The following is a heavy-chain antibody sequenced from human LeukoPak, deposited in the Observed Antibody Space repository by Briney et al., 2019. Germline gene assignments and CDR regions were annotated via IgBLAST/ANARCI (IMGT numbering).Heavy chain of an antibody. CDR2: IKQDGSEK. CDR3: ARGGVVESGYDYRLY. V-gene: IGHV3-7*01. D-gene: IGHD5-12*01. J-gene: IGHJ4*02. Sequence: GGSLRLSCAASGFTFSSYWMSWVRQAPGKGLEWVANIKQDGSEKYYVDSAKGRFTISRDNAKNSLYLQMNSLRAEDTAVYYCARGGVVESGYDYRLYWGQGTLVTVSS. CDR1: GFTFSSYW.